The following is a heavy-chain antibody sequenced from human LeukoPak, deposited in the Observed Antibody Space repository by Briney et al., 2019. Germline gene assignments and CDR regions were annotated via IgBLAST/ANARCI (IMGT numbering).Heavy chain of an antibody. CDR1: GFTFTNYA. D-gene: IGHD3-3*01. Sequence: GGSLRLSCAASGFTFTNYAMSWVRQAPGKGLEWVSAISGSGGSTYYADSVKGRFTISRDNSKNTLYLQMNSLRAEDTAVYYCAKERGLRFLEWFSDWGQGTLVTVSS. V-gene: IGHV3-23*01. CDR2: ISGSGGST. CDR3: AKERGLRFLEWFSD. J-gene: IGHJ4*02.